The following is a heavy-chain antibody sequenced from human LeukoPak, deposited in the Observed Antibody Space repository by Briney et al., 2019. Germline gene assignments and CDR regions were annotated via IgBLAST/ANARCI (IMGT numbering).Heavy chain of an antibody. J-gene: IGHJ3*02. V-gene: IGHV3-53*01. Sequence: GGSLRLSCAASGFTVSSNYMSWVRQAPGKGLEWVSVIYSGGSTYYADSVKGRFTISRDNSKNTLYLQMNSLRAEDTAVYYCAREDRLRAAFDIWGQGTMVTVSS. CDR3: AREDRLRAAFDI. CDR2: IYSGGST. CDR1: GFTVSSNY. D-gene: IGHD3-16*01.